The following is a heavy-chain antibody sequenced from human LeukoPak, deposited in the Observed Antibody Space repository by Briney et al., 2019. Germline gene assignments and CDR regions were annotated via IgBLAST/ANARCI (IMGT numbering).Heavy chain of an antibody. CDR3: ARDGGTRLKYSFGYGDF. CDR2: IRYDGSNK. J-gene: IGHJ4*02. V-gene: IGHV3-30*02. D-gene: IGHD3-22*01. CDR1: GFTFSSYG. Sequence: QPGGSLRLSCGASGFTFSSYGMHWVRQAPGKGLEWVAFIRYDGSNKYYADSVKGRFTISGDNSKNTLYLQMNSLRAEDTAVYYCARDGGTRLKYSFGYGDFWGQGTLVTVSS.